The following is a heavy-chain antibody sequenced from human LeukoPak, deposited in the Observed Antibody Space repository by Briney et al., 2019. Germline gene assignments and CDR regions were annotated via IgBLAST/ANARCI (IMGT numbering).Heavy chain of an antibody. J-gene: IGHJ4*02. Sequence: SETLSLTCTVSGGSISSYYWSWIRQPPGRGLEWIGFVYYSGSTSYNPSLKSRVTISVDTSKNQFSLRLSSVTAADTAVYYCARGNILTGYCFDFWGQGALVTVSS. CDR2: VYYSGST. CDR1: GGSISSYY. CDR3: ARGNILTGYCFDF. D-gene: IGHD3-9*01. V-gene: IGHV4-59*12.